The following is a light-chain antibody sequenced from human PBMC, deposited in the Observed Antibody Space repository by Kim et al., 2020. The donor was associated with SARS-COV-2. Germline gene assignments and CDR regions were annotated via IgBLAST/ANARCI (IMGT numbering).Light chain of an antibody. Sequence: VSPGPTASITCPGDKLGDKYVFWYQQKPGQSPVLVIYQDTKLPSGIPERFSASNSGNTATLTISGTQATDEADYYCQAWDSGTAVVFGGGTQLTVL. V-gene: IGLV3-1*01. CDR1: KLGDKY. CDR3: QAWDSGTAVV. CDR2: QDT. J-gene: IGLJ2*01.